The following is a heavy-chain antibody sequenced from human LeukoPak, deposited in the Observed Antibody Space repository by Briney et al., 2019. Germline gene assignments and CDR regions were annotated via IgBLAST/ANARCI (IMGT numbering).Heavy chain of an antibody. D-gene: IGHD3-10*01. J-gene: IGHJ4*02. CDR1: GFTFDDYA. V-gene: IGHV3-9*01. CDR2: ISWNSGSI. Sequence: GGSLRLSCAASGFTFDDYAMHWVRQAPGKGLEWVSGISWNSGSIGYADSVKGRFTISRDNAKNSLYLQMNSLRAEDTALYYCAKALWFGELSGYFDYWGQGTLVTVSS. CDR3: AKALWFGELSGYFDY.